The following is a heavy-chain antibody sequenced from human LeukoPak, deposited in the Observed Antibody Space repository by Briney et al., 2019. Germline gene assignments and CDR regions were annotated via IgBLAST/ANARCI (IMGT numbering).Heavy chain of an antibody. D-gene: IGHD2-15*01. J-gene: IGHJ5*02. CDR1: GFPFSSHA. CDR2: ISNGKT. Sequence: GGSLRLSCAASGFPFSSHAMSWVRQPPGKGLEWVAAISNGKTYYADSVRGRFAISRDDSTNTVYLHMNSLRDEDTALYHCVREAGYCAPVCVKTNWFDPWGQGALVTVSS. CDR3: VREAGYCAPVCVKTNWFDP. V-gene: IGHV3-23*01.